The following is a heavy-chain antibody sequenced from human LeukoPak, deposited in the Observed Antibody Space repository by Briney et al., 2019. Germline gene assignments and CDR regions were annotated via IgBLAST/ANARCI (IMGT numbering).Heavy chain of an antibody. J-gene: IGHJ3*02. CDR2: IYHSGST. Sequence: SETLSLTCTVSGYSISSGYYWGWIRQPPGKGLEWIGSIYHSGSTYYNPSLKSRVTISVDTSKNQFSLKLSSVTAADTAVYYCARLRRYEKDAFDIWGQGTTVTVSS. CDR3: ARLRRYEKDAFDI. V-gene: IGHV4-38-2*02. D-gene: IGHD1-14*01. CDR1: GYSISSGYY.